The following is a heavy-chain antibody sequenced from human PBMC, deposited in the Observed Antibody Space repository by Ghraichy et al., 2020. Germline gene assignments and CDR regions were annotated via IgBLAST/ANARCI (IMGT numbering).Heavy chain of an antibody. CDR2: FGCSGDT. D-gene: IGHD3-10*01. V-gene: IGHV3-23*01. J-gene: IGHJ4*02. CDR1: GFTFSSSG. Sequence: GESLNISCTASGFTFSSSGMYWVRQAPGKGLEWVSVFGCSGDTSYLDSVKGRFTISRDNFKNTLYLQMDSLRAKDTAVYYCSTSARSSNMFWGQGTLVTVSS. CDR3: STSARSSNMF.